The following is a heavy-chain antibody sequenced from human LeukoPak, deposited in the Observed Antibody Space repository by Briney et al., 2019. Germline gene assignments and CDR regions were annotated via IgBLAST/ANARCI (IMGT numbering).Heavy chain of an antibody. V-gene: IGHV3-23*01. J-gene: IGHJ3*01. CDR2: INAGGGET. CDR1: GFTFSTYA. Sequence: PGGSLRLSCAASGFTFSTYAMTWVRQAAEKGLEWVSIINAGGGETYYADSVKGRFTISRDNPKNTLYLQMNSLRVEDTAVYYCGRDPNGDYFGAFEFWGQETLVTVSA. CDR3: GRDPNGDYFGAFEF. D-gene: IGHD4-17*01.